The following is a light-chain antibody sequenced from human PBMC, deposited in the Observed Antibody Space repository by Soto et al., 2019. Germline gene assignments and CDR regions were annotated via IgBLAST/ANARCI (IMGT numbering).Light chain of an antibody. Sequence: EIVLTQSPGTLSLSPGERATLSCRASQYVSSMYLAWYQQKPGQAPRLLIYGASTRATGFPDRFSGDGSLTDFTLTISRLEPEDFAVYYCQQYGSSPPTFGQGTKVEIK. CDR3: QQYGSSPPT. CDR2: GAS. V-gene: IGKV3-20*01. CDR1: QYVSSMY. J-gene: IGKJ1*01.